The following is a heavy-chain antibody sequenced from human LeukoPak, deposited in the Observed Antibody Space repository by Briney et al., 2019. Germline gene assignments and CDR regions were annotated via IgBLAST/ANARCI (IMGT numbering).Heavy chain of an antibody. V-gene: IGHV3-48*02. CDR1: GFTFSSYS. J-gene: IGHJ2*01. D-gene: IGHD4-17*01. Sequence: GGSLRLSCAASGFTFSSYSMNWVRQAPGTGLEWVSYISSSRSTIYYADSVKGRFTISRDSAKNSLYLQMNSLRDEDRAVYYCARASYGDYRPNWYFDLWGRGTLVTVSS. CDR3: ARASYGDYRPNWYFDL. CDR2: ISSSRSTI.